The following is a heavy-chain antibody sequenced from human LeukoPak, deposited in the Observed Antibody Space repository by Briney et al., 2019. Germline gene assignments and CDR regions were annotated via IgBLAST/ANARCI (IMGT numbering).Heavy chain of an antibody. V-gene: IGHV4-39*01. CDR2: VSHSGTT. CDR1: CGSISRPGYF. Sequence: SETLSLICTVSCGSISRPGYFWGWIRQLPGKGLEWIGSVSHSGTTYYNPPLQSRVTVSVDTSKSQFSLELRSATAADSAVYYCARHIMIVVTEYHFDDWGQGTQVSVSS. D-gene: IGHD3-22*01. CDR3: ARHIMIVVTEYHFDD. J-gene: IGHJ4*02.